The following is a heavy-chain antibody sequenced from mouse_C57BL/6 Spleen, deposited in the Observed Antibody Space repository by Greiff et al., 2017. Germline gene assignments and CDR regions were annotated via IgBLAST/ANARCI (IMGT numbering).Heavy chain of an antibody. CDR1: GYAFTNYL. CDR3: ARGYRNYVDYAMDY. V-gene: IGHV1-54*01. CDR2: INPGSGGT. Sequence: QVQLQQSGAELVRPGTSVKVSCKASGYAFTNYLIEWVKQRPGQGLEWIGVINPGSGGTNYNEKFKGKATLTADKSSSTAYMQLSSLTSEDSAVYFCARGYRNYVDYAMDYWGQGTSVTVSS. J-gene: IGHJ4*01. D-gene: IGHD2-5*01.